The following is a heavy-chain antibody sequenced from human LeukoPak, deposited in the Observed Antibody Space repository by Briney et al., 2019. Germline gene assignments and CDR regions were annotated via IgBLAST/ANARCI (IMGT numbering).Heavy chain of an antibody. CDR3: AKDWSGSDYFDY. V-gene: IGHV3-23*01. CDR2: ISGSGAGT. CDR1: GFTFNTYA. D-gene: IGHD1-14*01. Sequence: RGSLRLSCAASGFTFNTYAMSWVRQAPGKGLEWVSSISGSGAGTYYADSVKGRFTISRDNSENTVYLQMNSLRAEDTAIHYCAKDWSGSDYFDYWGQGTLVTVSS. J-gene: IGHJ4*02.